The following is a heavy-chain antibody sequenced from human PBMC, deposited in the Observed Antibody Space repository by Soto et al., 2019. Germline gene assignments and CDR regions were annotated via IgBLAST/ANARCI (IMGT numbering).Heavy chain of an antibody. CDR1: GGSISSNS. J-gene: IGHJ5*02. Sequence: PSGTLSLTCTVSGGSISSNSWSWIRQPAGKGLEWIGRIYSSGGTNYNPSLRSRVTMSVDTSKNQFSLKLNSVTAADTAVYYCARSSHNESWLDPWGHGTLVTV. V-gene: IGHV4-4*07. CDR3: ARSSHNESWLDP. CDR2: IYSSGGT. D-gene: IGHD2-2*01.